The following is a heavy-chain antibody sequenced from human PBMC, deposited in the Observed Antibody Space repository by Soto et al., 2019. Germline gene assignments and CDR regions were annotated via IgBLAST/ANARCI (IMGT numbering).Heavy chain of an antibody. CDR3: AGGKNYPVPFDY. CDR1: GASISSGGYY. Sequence: QVQLQESCPGLVKPSQTLSLTCTVSGASISSGGYYWSWIRQHPGKGLEWIGYIYYTGTTFYNPSLKSRVFMSLDTSKNHFSLNLSPVTAADTAVFYCAGGKNYPVPFDYWGQGTLVTASS. V-gene: IGHV4-31*03. D-gene: IGHD2-15*01. CDR2: IYYTGTT. J-gene: IGHJ4*02.